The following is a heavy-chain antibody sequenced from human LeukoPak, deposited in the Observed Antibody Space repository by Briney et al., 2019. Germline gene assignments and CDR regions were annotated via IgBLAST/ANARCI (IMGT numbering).Heavy chain of an antibody. D-gene: IGHD6-13*01. J-gene: IGHJ5*02. CDR1: GFTFSSYW. CDR2: ISYDGSNK. Sequence: GGSLRLSCAASGFTFSSYWMYWVRQAPGKGLEWVAVISYDGSNKYYADSVKGRFTISRDNSKNTLYLQMNSLRAEDTAVYYCARGLVLVPIYNWFDPWGQGTLVTVSS. V-gene: IGHV3-30-3*01. CDR3: ARGLVLVPIYNWFDP.